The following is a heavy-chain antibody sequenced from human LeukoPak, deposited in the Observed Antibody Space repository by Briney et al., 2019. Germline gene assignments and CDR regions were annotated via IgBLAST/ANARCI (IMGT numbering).Heavy chain of an antibody. CDR3: ARRTDSGWKWFDP. Sequence: GESLKISCKASGYRFTSYWIGWVRQIPGKGLEWMGVIQPGEYERRYSPSFEGQVTISADRSISTAYMQWSSLKASDTAMYYCARRTDSGWKWFDPWGQGTLVTVSS. V-gene: IGHV5-51*01. J-gene: IGHJ5*02. CDR2: IQPGEYER. D-gene: IGHD6-25*01. CDR1: GYRFTSYW.